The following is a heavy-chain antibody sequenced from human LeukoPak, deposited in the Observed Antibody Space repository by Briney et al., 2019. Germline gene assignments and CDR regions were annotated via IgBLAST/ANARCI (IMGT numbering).Heavy chain of an antibody. CDR3: AREGRLWDILTGYPSAFDI. D-gene: IGHD3-9*01. CDR2: IYYGGST. Sequence: SETLSLTCTVSGGSISSYYWSWIRQPPGKGLEWVGYIYYGGSTNYNPSLKSRVTISVDTSKNQFSLKLSSVTAADTAVYYCAREGRLWDILTGYPSAFDIWGQGTMVTVSS. CDR1: GGSISSYY. V-gene: IGHV4-59*01. J-gene: IGHJ3*02.